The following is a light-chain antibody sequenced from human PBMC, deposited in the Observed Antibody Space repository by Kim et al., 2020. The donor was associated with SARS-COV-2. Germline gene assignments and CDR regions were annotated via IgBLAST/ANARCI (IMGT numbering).Light chain of an antibody. Sequence: SVSPGQTASITCSGDKLEDKYVCWYQQRAGQSPVPLIYQDNKWPSGIPERFSGSNSGNTATLTISETQAMDEADYYCQTWESSSVIFGGGTQLTVL. V-gene: IGLV3-1*01. CDR2: QDN. CDR3: QTWESSSVI. J-gene: IGLJ2*01. CDR1: KLEDKY.